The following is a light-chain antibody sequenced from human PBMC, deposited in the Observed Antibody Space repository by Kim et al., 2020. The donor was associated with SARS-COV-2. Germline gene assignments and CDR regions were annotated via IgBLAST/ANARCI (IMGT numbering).Light chain of an antibody. V-gene: IGLV3-25*03. Sequence: SYELTQPPSVSVSRGQTARITCSGDAVPSQYTYWYQQKSGRAPFLVIYKDSQRPPGIPERFSGSTSGTTVTLTISGVQAEDEADYYCLSADTSGSYVFGTGTKVTVL. CDR2: KDS. J-gene: IGLJ1*01. CDR3: LSADTSGSYV. CDR1: AVPSQY.